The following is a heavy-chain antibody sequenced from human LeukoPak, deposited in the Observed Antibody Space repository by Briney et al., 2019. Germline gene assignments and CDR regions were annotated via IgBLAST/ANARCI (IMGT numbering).Heavy chain of an antibody. V-gene: IGHV3-53*01. J-gene: IGHJ4*02. CDR1: GFTVSSNY. CDR3: ARTDSSGWYGYFDY. Sequence: GGSLRLSCAASGFTVSSNYMSWVRPAPGKGLERVSVIYSGGSTYYADSVKGRFTISRDNSKNTLYLQMNSLRAEDTAVYYCARTDSSGWYGYFDYWGQGTLVTVSS. D-gene: IGHD6-19*01. CDR2: IYSGGST.